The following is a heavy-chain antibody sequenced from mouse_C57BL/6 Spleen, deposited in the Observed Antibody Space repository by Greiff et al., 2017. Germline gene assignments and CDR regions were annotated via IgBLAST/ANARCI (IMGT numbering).Heavy chain of an antibody. CDR1: GYTFTSYG. CDR2: IYPRSGNN. CDR3: ASYVYGGAMYY. V-gene: IGHV1-81*01. D-gene: IGHD1-1*01. Sequence: VQLQQSGAELARPGASVKLSCKASGYTFTSYGISWVKQRTGQGLEWIGEIYPRSGNNYYNEKFKGKATLTADKSSSTAYMELRSLTSEDSAVYFCASYVYGGAMYYWGQGTSVTVSS. J-gene: IGHJ4*01.